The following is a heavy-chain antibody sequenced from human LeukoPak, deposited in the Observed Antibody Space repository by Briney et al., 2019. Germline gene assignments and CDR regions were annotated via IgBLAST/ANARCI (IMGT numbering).Heavy chain of an antibody. D-gene: IGHD3-10*01. CDR2: IDGSGRYI. CDR3: AKNYAAGNALYDY. CDR1: GFSFDTYA. Sequence: GGSLRPSCAASGFSFDTYAMTWVRHAPGRGPEWVSAIDGSGRYIYYRDSVQGRFTISRDNSRNTLFLQLNSLTADDSAVYYCAKNYAAGNALYDYWGQGVLVTVSS. J-gene: IGHJ4*02. V-gene: IGHV3-23*01.